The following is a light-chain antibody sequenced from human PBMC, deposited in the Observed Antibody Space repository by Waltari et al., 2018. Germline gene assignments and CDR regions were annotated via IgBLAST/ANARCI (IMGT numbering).Light chain of an antibody. Sequence: QSALTPEASVSGTVGQKVTLSCPGNSNHVGSDAVGWYQQISHGAPKTVMFGNSLPSGIPDRFSGSKSGTTASLTISGLQPEDEADYYCSTWDYSLSAWVFGGGTKLTVL. V-gene: IGLV1-44*01. CDR1: SNHVGSDA. CDR3: STWDYSLSAWV. J-gene: IGLJ3*02. CDR2: GNS.